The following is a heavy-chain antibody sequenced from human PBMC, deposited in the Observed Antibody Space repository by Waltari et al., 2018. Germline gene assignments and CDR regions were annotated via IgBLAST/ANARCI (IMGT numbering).Heavy chain of an antibody. CDR1: RRSIRTNYHY. V-gene: IGHV4-39*07. CDR3: VRGDPDIVATISDY. J-gene: IGHJ4*02. D-gene: IGHD5-12*01. Sequence: QLQLQESGPGLVKPSVTMSLTCPVSRRSIRTNYHYWGLVRQPPGKGLEWIGSFYKSGTTDYNPSLKSRVTISVDTSNNQFSLKLNSVTAADTAVYYCVRGDPDIVATISDYWGQGTLVIVSS. CDR2: FYKSGTT.